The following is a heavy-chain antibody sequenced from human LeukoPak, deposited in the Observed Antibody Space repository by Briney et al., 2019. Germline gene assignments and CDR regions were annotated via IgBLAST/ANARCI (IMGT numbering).Heavy chain of an antibody. CDR1: GDTFSGYA. CDR2: IIPIFGTA. D-gene: IGHD3-3*01. Sequence: ASVKVSCKASGDTFSGYAINWVRQAPGQGLEWMGGIIPIFGTANYAQKFQGRVTITTDESTSTAYMELSSLRSEDTAVYYCARVSYDFWSGYRGYYYYYYMDVWGKGTTVTVSS. J-gene: IGHJ6*03. V-gene: IGHV1-69*05. CDR3: ARVSYDFWSGYRGYYYYYYMDV.